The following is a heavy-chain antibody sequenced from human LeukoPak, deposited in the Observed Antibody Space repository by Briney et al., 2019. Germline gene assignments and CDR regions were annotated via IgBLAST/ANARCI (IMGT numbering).Heavy chain of an antibody. V-gene: IGHV3-66*01. J-gene: IGHJ6*03. CDR3: ARVLSGRGSLYSYYYYMDV. Sequence: PGGSLRLSCAASEFSVGSNYMTWVRQAPGKGLEWVSLIHSGGSTYYADSVKGRFTISRDNSKNTLYLQMNSLRAEDTAVYYCARVLSGRGSLYSYYYYMDVWGKGTTVTISS. D-gene: IGHD3-10*01. CDR1: EFSVGSNY. CDR2: IHSGGST.